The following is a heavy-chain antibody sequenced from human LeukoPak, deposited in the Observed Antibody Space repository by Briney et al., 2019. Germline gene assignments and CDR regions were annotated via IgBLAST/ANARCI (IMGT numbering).Heavy chain of an antibody. Sequence: GGSLRLSCAASGFTFSSYSMNWVRQAPGKGLEWVPSISSSSSYIYYADSVKGRFTISRDNAKNSLYLQMNSLRAEDTAVYYCARCPIAVAVDDAFDIWGQGTMATVSS. CDR3: ARCPIAVAVDDAFDI. D-gene: IGHD6-19*01. CDR2: ISSSSSYI. J-gene: IGHJ3*02. CDR1: GFTFSSYS. V-gene: IGHV3-21*01.